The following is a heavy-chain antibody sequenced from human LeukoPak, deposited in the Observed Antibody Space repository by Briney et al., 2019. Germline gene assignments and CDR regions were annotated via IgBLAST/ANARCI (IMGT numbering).Heavy chain of an antibody. Sequence: GESLKISCKGSGYSFPSYWIGWVRQMPGKGLEWMGIIYPGDSDTRYSPSFQGQVTISADKSISTAYLQWSSLKASDTVIYYCASGYSSSWYYFDYWGQGTLVTVSS. V-gene: IGHV5-51*01. CDR1: GYSFPSYW. D-gene: IGHD6-13*01. J-gene: IGHJ4*02. CDR3: ASGYSSSWYYFDY. CDR2: IYPGDSDT.